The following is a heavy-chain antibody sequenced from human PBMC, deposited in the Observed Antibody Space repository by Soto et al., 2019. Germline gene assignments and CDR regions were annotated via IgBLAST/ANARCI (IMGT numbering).Heavy chain of an antibody. Sequence: SETLSLTCTGSGDSISAYYWSWIRQPPGKGLEWIGHIYNSGFTNYNPSLEGRVTISVDTSRNYFSLKVRSVTTADTAVYYCARLERTVTGYYYYYGVDVWGQGTTVTVSS. CDR1: GDSISAYY. J-gene: IGHJ6*02. V-gene: IGHV4-59*01. CDR2: IYNSGFT. CDR3: ARLERTVTGYYYYYGVDV. D-gene: IGHD4-17*01.